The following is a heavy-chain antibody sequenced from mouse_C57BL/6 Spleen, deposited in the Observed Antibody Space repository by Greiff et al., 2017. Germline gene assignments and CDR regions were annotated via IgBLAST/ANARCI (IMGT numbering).Heavy chain of an antibody. CDR1: GFSLTSYG. CDR3: ARSDYYFDY. J-gene: IGHJ2*01. CDR2: IWSGGST. V-gene: IGHV2-2*01. D-gene: IGHD2-13*01. Sequence: VQLQQSGPGLVQPSQSLSITCTVSGFSLTSYGVHWVRQSPGKGLEWLGVIWSGGSTDYNADFISRLSISKDNSKSQVFFKMNSLQADDTAIYYCARSDYYFDYWGQGTTLTVSS.